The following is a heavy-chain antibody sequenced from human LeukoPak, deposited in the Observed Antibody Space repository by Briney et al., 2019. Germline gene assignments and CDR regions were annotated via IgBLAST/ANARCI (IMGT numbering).Heavy chain of an antibody. V-gene: IGHV3-23*01. J-gene: IGHJ4*02. CDR1: GFTFSSYA. D-gene: IGHD2-2*01. Sequence: PGGSLRLSCAASGFTFSSYAMSWVRQAPGKGLEWVSAISGSGGSTYYADSVKGRLTISRDNSKNTLYLQMNSLRAEDTAVYYCAKDSGLWCSSTSCSIDYWGQGTLVTVSS. CDR3: AKDSGLWCSSTSCSIDY. CDR2: ISGSGGST.